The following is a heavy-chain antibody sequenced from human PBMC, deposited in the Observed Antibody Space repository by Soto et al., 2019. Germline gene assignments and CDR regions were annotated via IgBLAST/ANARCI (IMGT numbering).Heavy chain of an antibody. V-gene: IGHV3-23*01. Sequence: GGSLRLSCAASGFTFSSYAMSWVRQAPGKGLEWVSAISGSGGSTYYADSVKGRFTIPRDNSKNTLYLQMNSLRAEDTAVYYCASSIAAPHYYYYYGMDVWGQGTTVTVSS. CDR1: GFTFSSYA. CDR2: ISGSGGST. D-gene: IGHD6-6*01. CDR3: ASSIAAPHYYYYYGMDV. J-gene: IGHJ6*02.